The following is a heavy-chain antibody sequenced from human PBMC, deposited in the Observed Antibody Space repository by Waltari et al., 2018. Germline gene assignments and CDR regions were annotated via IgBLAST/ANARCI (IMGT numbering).Heavy chain of an antibody. J-gene: IGHJ3*01. CDR2: ITWNGGST. CDR1: GFNFDDFG. CDR3: ARARFGAFD. V-gene: IGHV3-20*04. Sequence: PGGSLRLSCAASGFNFDDFGMNWVRQPPGKGLEWVAGITWNGGSTDYADSVRGRFTISRDNGNNSVYLQMNSVRAEDTAFYYCARARFGAFDWGQGTMVTVSS. D-gene: IGHD3-10*01.